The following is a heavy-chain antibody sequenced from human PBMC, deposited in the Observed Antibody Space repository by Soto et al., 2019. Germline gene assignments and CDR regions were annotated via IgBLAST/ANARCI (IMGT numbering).Heavy chain of an antibody. D-gene: IGHD1-1*01. CDR2: IYATGTT. CDR1: GASISGFY. CDR3: VRDGTKTLRDWFDP. J-gene: IGHJ5*02. V-gene: IGHV4-4*07. Sequence: SETLSLTCTVSGASISGFYWSWTRKSAGKGLEWIGRIYATGTTDYNPSLKSRVMMSVDTSKKQFSLKLRSVTAADTAVYYCVRDGTKTLRDWFDPWGQGISVTVSS.